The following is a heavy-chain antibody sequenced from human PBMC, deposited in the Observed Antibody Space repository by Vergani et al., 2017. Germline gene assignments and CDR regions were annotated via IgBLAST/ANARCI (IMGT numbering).Heavy chain of an antibody. CDR1: EYSFGNYW. Sequence: EVELVQSGPEMRKPGVSLKISCKGSEYSFGNYWIGWVRQMPGKGLEWMGIIYPADSDTRYSPSFQGQVTISADKSISTAFLQWDSLNASDTALYDCARHTTYTDSWGQGTLVTVSS. CDR2: IYPADSDT. CDR3: ARHTTYTDS. J-gene: IGHJ4*02. D-gene: IGHD1-1*01. V-gene: IGHV5-51*01.